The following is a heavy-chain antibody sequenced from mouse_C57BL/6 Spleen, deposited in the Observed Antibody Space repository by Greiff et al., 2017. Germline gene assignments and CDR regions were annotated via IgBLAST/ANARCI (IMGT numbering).Heavy chain of an antibody. CDR2: IDPEYGAT. CDR3: AYGRWFAY. Sequence: VQLKQSGAELVKPGASVKLSCTASGFNITDYYMHWVKQRTEQSLEWIGRIDPEYGATKYAPKFQGKATMTADTSSNTAYLQLNSLTSEDTAVXYVAYGRWFAYGGQGTLVTVSA. D-gene: IGHD1-1*01. V-gene: IGHV14-2*01. CDR1: GFNITDYY. J-gene: IGHJ3*01.